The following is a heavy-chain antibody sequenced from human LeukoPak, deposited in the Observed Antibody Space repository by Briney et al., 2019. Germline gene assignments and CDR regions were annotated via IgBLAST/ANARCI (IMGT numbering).Heavy chain of an antibody. CDR2: IIGNGQQT. V-gene: IGHV3-23*01. J-gene: IGHJ4*02. CDR1: GFTFSRSA. CDR3: AKDANYLDSSGYLIPFVC. Sequence: GGSLRLSCSASGFTFSRSAMTWVRQLPGGGLEWVSSIIGNGQQTYYGDSVKGRFSVSRDNSQNTLYLQMDSLRADDSALYDCAKDANYLDSSGYLIPFVCWGQGTLVTVSS. D-gene: IGHD3-22*01.